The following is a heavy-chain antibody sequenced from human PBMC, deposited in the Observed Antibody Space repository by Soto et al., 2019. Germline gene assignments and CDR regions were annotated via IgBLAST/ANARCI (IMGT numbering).Heavy chain of an antibody. CDR2: IFWDKND. CDR1: GFSLITGVG. Sequence: QITLKESGPSLVRPTETLTLTCTFSGFSLITGVGVGWVRQPPGKALEWLAVIFWDKNDYYRPSLQTRATISQDTSEAQRVLTQTNMDPEDAATYFCTQIYGSGSWGSYFHSWGQGTLVTVSS. CDR3: TQIYGSGSWGSYFHS. D-gene: IGHD1-26*01. V-gene: IGHV2-5*02. J-gene: IGHJ4*02.